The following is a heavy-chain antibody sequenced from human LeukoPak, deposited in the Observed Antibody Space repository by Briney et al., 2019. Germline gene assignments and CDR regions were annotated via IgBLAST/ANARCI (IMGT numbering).Heavy chain of an antibody. CDR1: GGSITNYY. V-gene: IGHV4-59*01. CDR3: ARGPTRYYFDY. Sequence: SETLSLTCTVSGGSITNYYWSWVRQPPGQGLEWIAYIYHTGSTNYNPSLKSRVTISIDTSKNQFSLNLSSVTAADTAIYYYARGPTRYYFDYWGQGTLVTVSS. J-gene: IGHJ4*02. CDR2: IYHTGST.